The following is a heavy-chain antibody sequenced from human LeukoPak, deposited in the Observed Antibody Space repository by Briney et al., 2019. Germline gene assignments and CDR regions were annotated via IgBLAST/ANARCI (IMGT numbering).Heavy chain of an antibody. D-gene: IGHD2-15*01. Sequence: SETLSLTCAVSGYSLSSGYYWGWIRQPPGKGLEWIGSIYPSGSTYSTPSLKSRVTISVDTSKNQFSLKLSSVTAADTAVYYCAREEVVAATNAFDIWGQGTMVTVSS. CDR1: GYSLSSGYY. CDR3: AREEVVAATNAFDI. J-gene: IGHJ3*02. V-gene: IGHV4-38-2*02. CDR2: IYPSGST.